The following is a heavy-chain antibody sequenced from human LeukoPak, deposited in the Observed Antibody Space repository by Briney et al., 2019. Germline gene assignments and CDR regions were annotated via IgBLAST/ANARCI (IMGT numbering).Heavy chain of an antibody. CDR2: ISWNSGSI. D-gene: IGHD3-10*01. Sequence: PGGSLRLSCAASGFTFDDYAMHWVRQAPGKGLEWVSGISWNSGSIGYADSVKGRFTISRDNAKNSLYPQMNSLRAEDTALYYCAKDTNAWFGGPSADFDYWGQGTLVTVSS. CDR3: AKDTNAWFGGPSADFDY. J-gene: IGHJ4*02. V-gene: IGHV3-9*01. CDR1: GFTFDDYA.